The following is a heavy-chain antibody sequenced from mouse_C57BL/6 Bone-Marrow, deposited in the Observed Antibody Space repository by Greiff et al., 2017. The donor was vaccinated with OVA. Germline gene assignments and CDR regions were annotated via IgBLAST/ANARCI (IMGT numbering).Heavy chain of an antibody. V-gene: IGHV5-4*03. CDR2: ISDGGSYT. CDR3: ARRGLTTFDY. J-gene: IGHJ2*01. D-gene: IGHD2-1*01. Sequence: EVNVVESGGGLVKPGGSLKLSCAASGFTFSSYAMSWVRQTPEKRLEWVATISDGGSYTYYPDNVKGRFTISRDNAKNNLYLQMSHLKSEDTAMYYCARRGLTTFDYWGQGTTLTVSS. CDR1: GFTFSSYA.